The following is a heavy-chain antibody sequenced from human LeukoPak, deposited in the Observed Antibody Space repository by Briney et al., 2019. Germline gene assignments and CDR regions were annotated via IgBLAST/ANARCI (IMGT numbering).Heavy chain of an antibody. CDR2: IYPDDSDT. CDR3: ARHSDYALTSAHFDY. J-gene: IGHJ4*02. CDR1: GYGFTHYW. Sequence: GESLKISCKGSGYGFTHYWIGWVRQMPGKGLEWMGIIYPDDSDTRYSPSFQGQVTISADKSISTAYLQWSSLKASDTAMYYCARHSDYALTSAHFDYWGQGTLVTVSS. V-gene: IGHV5-51*01. D-gene: IGHD3-16*01.